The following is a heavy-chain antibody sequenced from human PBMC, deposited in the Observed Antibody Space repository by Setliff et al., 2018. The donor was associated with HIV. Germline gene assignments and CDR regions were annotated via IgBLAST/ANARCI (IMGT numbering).Heavy chain of an antibody. D-gene: IGHD3-16*01. CDR1: GGSINVNNYY. Sequence: SETLSLTCTVSGGSINVNNYYWGWVRQSPGKGLDYIGTIYYGGGTYYNPSLESRVTISADTSKNQFSLKLTSVTAADTAVYYCGSIMVGGAMSYSYYYMDVWGKGTTVTVSS. CDR3: GSIMVGGAMSYSYYYMDV. V-gene: IGHV4-39*01. CDR2: IYYGGGT. J-gene: IGHJ6*03.